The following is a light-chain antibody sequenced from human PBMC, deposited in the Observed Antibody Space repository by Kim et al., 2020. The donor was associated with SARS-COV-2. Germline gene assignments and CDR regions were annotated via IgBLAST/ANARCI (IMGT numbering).Light chain of an antibody. CDR3: QSYNRDNVI. CDR2: EDD. J-gene: IGLJ2*01. CDR1: SGSMTHNY. Sequence: GKTVSCPCTGSSGSMTHNYVHLYQQRPGGGPTTVIYEDDQRPSGVSDRFSGSIDNSSNSASLTISGLRTEDEADYYCQSYNRDNVIFGGGTQLTVL. V-gene: IGLV6-57*02.